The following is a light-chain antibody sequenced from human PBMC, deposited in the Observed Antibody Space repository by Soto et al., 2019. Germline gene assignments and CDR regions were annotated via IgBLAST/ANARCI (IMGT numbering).Light chain of an antibody. CDR1: SSDVGGYNF. CDR3: CSYAGSYTYV. Sequence: QSVLTQPRSVSGSPGQSVTISCTGTSSDVGGYNFVSWYQQHPGKAPKLMIYDVTKRPSGVPDRFSGSKSGNTASLTISGLQAEDEADYYCCSYAGSYTYVFGTGTKGTVL. V-gene: IGLV2-11*01. CDR2: DVT. J-gene: IGLJ1*01.